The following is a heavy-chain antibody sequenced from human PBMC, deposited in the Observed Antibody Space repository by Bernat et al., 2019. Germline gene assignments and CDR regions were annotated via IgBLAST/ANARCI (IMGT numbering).Heavy chain of an antibody. CDR1: GGSISSYY. CDR2: IYYSGST. Sequence: QVQLRESGPGLVKPSETLSLTCTVSGGSISSYYWSWIRQPPGKGLEWIGYIYYSGSTNYNPSLKSRITISVDTSKNQFALKLNYVTAADTAVYYCARHSEAARDWYFDLWGRGTLVTVSS. J-gene: IGHJ2*01. V-gene: IGHV4-59*08. D-gene: IGHD6-6*01. CDR3: ARHSEAARDWYFDL.